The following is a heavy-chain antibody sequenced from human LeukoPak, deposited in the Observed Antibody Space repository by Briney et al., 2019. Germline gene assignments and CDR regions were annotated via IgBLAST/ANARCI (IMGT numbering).Heavy chain of an antibody. J-gene: IGHJ5*02. CDR2: IYYSGST. CDR3: AREGVLMVYTIIGSWFDP. D-gene: IGHD2-8*01. V-gene: IGHV4-39*07. CDR1: GGSISTSRYY. Sequence: SETLSLTCTVSGGSISTSRYYWGWIRQPPGKGLEWIGSIYYSGSTYYNPSLKSRVTISVDTSKNQFSLKLRSVTAAGTAVYYCAREGVLMVYTIIGSWFDPWGQGTLVTVSS.